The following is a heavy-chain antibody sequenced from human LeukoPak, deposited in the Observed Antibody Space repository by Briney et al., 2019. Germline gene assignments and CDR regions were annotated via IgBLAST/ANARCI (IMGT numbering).Heavy chain of an antibody. CDR2: ISPTGSTT. D-gene: IGHD6-6*01. V-gene: IGHV3-74*01. CDR3: ARGPNSNWSGLDF. J-gene: IGHJ4*02. CDR1: GFSFSGHW. Sequence: GGSLRLSCTASGFSFSGHWMHWARQLPGKGLVWVSHISPTGSTTSYADSVKGRFTVSRDNAKNTLYLQVNNLRAEDTAVYYCARGPNSNWSGLDFWGQGTLLTVSS.